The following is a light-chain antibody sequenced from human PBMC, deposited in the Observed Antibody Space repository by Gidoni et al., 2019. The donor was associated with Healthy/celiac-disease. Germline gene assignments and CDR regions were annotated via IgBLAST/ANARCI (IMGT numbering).Light chain of an antibody. J-gene: IGKJ1*01. V-gene: IGKV1-39*01. CDR2: AAS. CDR3: QHRGT. CDR1: QSISSY. Sequence: DIQMTQSPSSLSASVGDRVTIPCRASQSISSYLNWYQQKPGKAPKLLIYAASSLQSGVPSRFSGSGSGTEFTLTISSLQPEDFATYYCQHRGTFGQGTKVEIK.